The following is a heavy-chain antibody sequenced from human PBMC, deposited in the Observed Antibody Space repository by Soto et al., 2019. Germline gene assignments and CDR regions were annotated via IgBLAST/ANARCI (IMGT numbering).Heavy chain of an antibody. J-gene: IGHJ4*02. CDR3: ARAVAVPADFDY. D-gene: IGHD6-19*01. CDR2: INAGNGNT. V-gene: IGHV1-3*01. Sequence: ASVKVSCKASGYTFTSYAMHWVRQAPGQRLEWMGWINAGNGNTKYSQKFQGRVTITRDTSASTAYMELSSLRSEDTAVYYCARAVAVPADFDYWGQGTMVTVSS. CDR1: GYTFTSYA.